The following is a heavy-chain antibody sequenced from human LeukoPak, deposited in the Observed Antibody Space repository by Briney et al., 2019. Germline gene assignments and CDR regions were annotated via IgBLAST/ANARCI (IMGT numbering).Heavy chain of an antibody. CDR3: ASLSNSSVDY. J-gene: IGHJ4*02. D-gene: IGHD6-6*01. CDR1: GGSISSYY. V-gene: IGHV4-4*09. CDR2: IYTSGST. Sequence: SETLSLTCTVSGGSISSYYWSWIRQPPGKGQEWIGYIYTSGSTNYNPSLKSRVTISVDTSKNQFSLKLSSVTAADTAVYYCASLSNSSVDYWGQGTLVTVSS.